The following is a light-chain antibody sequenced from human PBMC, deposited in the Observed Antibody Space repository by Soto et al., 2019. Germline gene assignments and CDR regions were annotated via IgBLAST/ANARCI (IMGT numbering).Light chain of an antibody. CDR2: DVS. V-gene: IGLV2-14*03. Sequence: QSVLTQPASVSGSPGQSITISCTGTSSDVGGYNHVSWYQHYPGKAPKLMIYDVSDRPSGVSNRFSGSKSGNTASLTISGLQAEDEADYYCSSYTGSTTPLFGGGTKVTVL. CDR1: SSDVGGYNH. CDR3: SSYTGSTTPL. J-gene: IGLJ3*02.